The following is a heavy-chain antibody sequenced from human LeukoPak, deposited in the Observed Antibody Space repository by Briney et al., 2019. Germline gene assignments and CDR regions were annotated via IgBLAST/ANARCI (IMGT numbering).Heavy chain of an antibody. Sequence: GGSLRLSCAASGFTFSSYSMNWVRQAPGKGLEWVSSISSSSSYIYYADSVKGRFTISRDNAKNSLYLQMNSLRAEDTAVYYCARARARYCSSTSCPNCFDYWAREPWSPSPQ. V-gene: IGHV3-21*01. J-gene: IGHJ4*02. CDR1: GFTFSSYS. D-gene: IGHD2-2*01. CDR3: ARARARYCSSTSCPNCFDY. CDR2: ISSSSSYI.